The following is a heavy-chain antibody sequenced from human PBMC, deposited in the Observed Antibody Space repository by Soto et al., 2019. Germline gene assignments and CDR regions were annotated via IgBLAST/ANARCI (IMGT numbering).Heavy chain of an antibody. CDR2: ISAYNGIT. Sequence: QVQLVQSGAEVKKPGASVKVSCKASGYTFTSYGISWVRQAPGQGLEWMGWISAYNGITNYAQKLQGRVTMTTDTSTSPASMELRSLRSDETAVYYCARDPTIFGVVQNYGMDVWGQGTTVTVSS. CDR1: GYTFTSYG. CDR3: ARDPTIFGVVQNYGMDV. D-gene: IGHD3-3*01. J-gene: IGHJ6*02. V-gene: IGHV1-18*01.